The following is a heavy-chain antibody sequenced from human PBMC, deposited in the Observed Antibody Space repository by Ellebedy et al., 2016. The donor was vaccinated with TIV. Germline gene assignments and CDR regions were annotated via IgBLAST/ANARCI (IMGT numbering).Heavy chain of an antibody. Sequence: GESLKISCAASGFTFSSYWMHWVRQAPGKGLVWVSRINPDGSDRSYADSVKGRFTISRDNAANTLYLQMNSLRAYDTAVYYCARAKAGTGSSDYWGQGTLVTVSS. J-gene: IGHJ4*02. CDR1: GFTFSSYW. D-gene: IGHD3-10*01. V-gene: IGHV3-74*01. CDR2: INPDGSDR. CDR3: ARAKAGTGSSDY.